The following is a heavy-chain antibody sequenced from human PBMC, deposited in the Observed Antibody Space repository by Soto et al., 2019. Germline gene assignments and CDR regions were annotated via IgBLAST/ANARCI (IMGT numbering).Heavy chain of an antibody. D-gene: IGHD2-8*02. V-gene: IGHV1-2*02. CDR1: GYSFTGYY. Sequence: ASVKVSCKASGYSFTGYYIHWVRQAPGQGLEWMGWINPDSGATNYAQNFQGRVTLTSDTSISTASMDLTSLTSDDTAVYYCARGDYGTGGYPFPYFDYWGQGTPVPVPS. CDR2: INPDSGAT. J-gene: IGHJ4*02. CDR3: ARGDYGTGGYPFPYFDY.